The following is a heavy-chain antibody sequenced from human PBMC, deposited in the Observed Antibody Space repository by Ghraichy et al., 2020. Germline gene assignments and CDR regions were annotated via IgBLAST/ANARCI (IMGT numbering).Heavy chain of an antibody. J-gene: IGHJ4*02. CDR2: IYYSGST. CDR3: ARQSSGSPYFDY. CDR1: GGSISSSSYY. D-gene: IGHD1-26*01. Sequence: SETLSLTCTVSGGSISSSSYYWGWIRQPPGKGLEWIGSIYYSGSTYYNPSLKSRVTISVDTSKNQFSLKLSSVTAADTAVYYCARQSSGSPYFDYWGQGTLVTVSS. V-gene: IGHV4-39*01.